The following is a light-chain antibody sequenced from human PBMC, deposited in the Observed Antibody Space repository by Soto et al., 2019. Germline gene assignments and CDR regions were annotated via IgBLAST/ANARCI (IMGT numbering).Light chain of an antibody. CDR1: SSDVGDYNY. CDR2: EVS. V-gene: IGLV2-14*01. J-gene: IGLJ3*02. Sequence: QSALTQPVSVSGSPGQSITLSCTGTSSDVGDYNYVSWYQQHPGKAPRLIIYEVSYRPSGVSNRFSGSKSGNTASLTISGLQAEDEADYYCSSYASSSTWVFGGGTKLTVL. CDR3: SSYASSSTWV.